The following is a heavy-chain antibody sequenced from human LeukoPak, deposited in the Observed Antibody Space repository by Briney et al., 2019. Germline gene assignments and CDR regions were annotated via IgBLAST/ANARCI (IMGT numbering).Heavy chain of an antibody. Sequence: PSETLSLTCTVSGYSISSGYYWGWIRQPPGKGLEWIGSIYHSGSTNYNPSLKSRVTISVDTSKNQFSLKLSSVTAADTAVYYCARGTWFGELSICFDPWGQGTLVTVSS. CDR3: ARGTWFGELSICFDP. D-gene: IGHD3-10*01. CDR2: IYHSGST. CDR1: GYSISSGYY. J-gene: IGHJ5*02. V-gene: IGHV4-38-2*02.